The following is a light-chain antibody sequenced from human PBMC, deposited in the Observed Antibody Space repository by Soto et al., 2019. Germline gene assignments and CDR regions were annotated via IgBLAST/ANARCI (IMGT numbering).Light chain of an antibody. Sequence: DIQMTQSPSTLSVSVGDRVTITCGASQSISSWLAWYQQKPGKAPKLLIYDASSLESGVPSRFSGSGSGTEFTRTISSLQPDDFATYYCQQYNSYPITFGQGTRLEIK. V-gene: IGKV1-5*01. J-gene: IGKJ5*01. CDR1: QSISSW. CDR2: DAS. CDR3: QQYNSYPIT.